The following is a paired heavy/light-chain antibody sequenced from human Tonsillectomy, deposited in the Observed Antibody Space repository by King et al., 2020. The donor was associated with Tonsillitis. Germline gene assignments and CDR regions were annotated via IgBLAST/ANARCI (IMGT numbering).Heavy chain of an antibody. D-gene: IGHD1-1*01. V-gene: IGHV3-23*01. Sequence: EVQLLESGGDLVHPGGSLRLSCVVAGFTFNNYAMSWVRQAPGKGLEWVSAISGNGVRTYYADSAKGRFTISRDNSKNTLYLQMNSLRAEDTAIYYCARDDGIAFDIWGQGTMVIVSS. CDR2: ISGNGVRT. CDR3: ARDDGIAFDI. CDR1: GFTFNNYA. J-gene: IGHJ3*02.
Light chain of an antibody. CDR2: ETS. CDR3: QQYDNFFT. J-gene: IGKJ3*01. V-gene: IGKV1-33*01. Sequence: DIQMTQSPSSLSASVGDRVTITCQASQDINNNLNWYQQKPGKAPNLLIYETSNLERGVPSRFSGSGSGTDYTFTINSLQPEDIATYYCQQYDNFFTFGPGTKVEIK. CDR1: QDINNN.